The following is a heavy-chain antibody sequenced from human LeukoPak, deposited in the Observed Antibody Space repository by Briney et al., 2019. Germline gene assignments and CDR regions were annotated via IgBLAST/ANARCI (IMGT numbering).Heavy chain of an antibody. CDR2: IRYDGNNK. CDR3: ARNPYSGSYSAYYYYYMDV. D-gene: IGHD1-26*01. J-gene: IGHJ6*03. Sequence: GGSLRLSCAASGFIFSSYGMHWVRQAPGKGLEWVAFIRYDGNNKNYADSEKGRFTISRDNAKNSLYLQMNSLRAEDTAVYYCARNPYSGSYSAYYYYYMDVWGKGTTVTVSS. V-gene: IGHV3-30*02. CDR1: GFIFSSYG.